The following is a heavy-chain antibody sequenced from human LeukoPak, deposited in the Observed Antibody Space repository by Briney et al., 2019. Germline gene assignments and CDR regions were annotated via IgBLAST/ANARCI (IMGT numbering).Heavy chain of an antibody. V-gene: IGHV3-23*01. CDR2: ISGSGGST. D-gene: IGHD2-15*01. CDR1: GFTFSSYD. CDR3: AKEIVVVVAAMRYGMDV. J-gene: IGHJ6*02. Sequence: PGGSLRLSCAASGFTFSSYDMRWVRQAPGKGLEWVSAISGSGGSTYYADSVKGRFTISIDNSKNTLYLQMNSLRAEDTAVYYCAKEIVVVVAAMRYGMDVWGQGTTVTVSS.